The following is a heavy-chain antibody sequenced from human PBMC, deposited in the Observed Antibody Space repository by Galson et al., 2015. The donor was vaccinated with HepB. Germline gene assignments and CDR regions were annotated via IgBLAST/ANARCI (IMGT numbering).Heavy chain of an antibody. D-gene: IGHD6-6*01. J-gene: IGHJ4*02. V-gene: IGHV1-18*01. CDR3: ARHPRVAARGYFDY. CDR2: ISPYNRDT. Sequence: SVKVSCKASGYTFSTYSITWVRQAPGQGLEWMGWISPYNRDTDFARNFQGRVTMTTDTFTSTAYMELRSLRSDDTAVYYCARHPRVAARGYFDYWGQGTLVTVSS. CDR1: GYTFSTYS.